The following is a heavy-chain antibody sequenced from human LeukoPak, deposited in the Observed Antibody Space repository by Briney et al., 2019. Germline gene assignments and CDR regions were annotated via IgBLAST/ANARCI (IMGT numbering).Heavy chain of an antibody. Sequence: SETLSLTCTVSGGSISSSSYYWGWLRQPPGKGLEWIGSIYYSGSTYYNPSLKSRVTISVDTSKNQFSLKLSSVTAADTAVYYCARPNQLLSHFDYWGQGTLVTVSS. CDR2: IYYSGST. V-gene: IGHV4-39*01. CDR1: GGSISSSSYY. J-gene: IGHJ4*02. CDR3: ARPNQLLSHFDY. D-gene: IGHD2-2*01.